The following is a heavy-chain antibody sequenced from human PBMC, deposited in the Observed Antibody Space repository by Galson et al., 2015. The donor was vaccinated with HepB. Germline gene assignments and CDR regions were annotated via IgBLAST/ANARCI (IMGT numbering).Heavy chain of an antibody. D-gene: IGHD2-21*02. J-gene: IGHJ3*02. Sequence: SLRLSCAASGFTFSNHTMSWLRQAPGRGLQWVSYISASGATIHYADSVKGRFTVARDNAKNTMFLQMNSLRAEDTAVYYCANVSFGSGVDWTFEIWGQGTLVTVSS. V-gene: IGHV3-48*04. CDR1: GFTFSNHT. CDR3: ANVSFGSGVDWTFEI. CDR2: ISASGATI.